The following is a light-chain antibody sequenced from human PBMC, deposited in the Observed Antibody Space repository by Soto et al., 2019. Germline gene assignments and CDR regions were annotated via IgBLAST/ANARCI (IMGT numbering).Light chain of an antibody. CDR1: SSDIGVYNY. J-gene: IGLJ2*01. Sequence: QSALTQPASVSGSPGQSITISCTGSSSDIGVYNYVSWYQHYPGKAPKLMIYGVTNRPSGVSNRFSGSKSGNTASLTISGLQAEDAADYYCNSYSSSSTLVLFGGGTKLTVL. V-gene: IGLV2-14*01. CDR2: GVT. CDR3: NSYSSSSTLVL.